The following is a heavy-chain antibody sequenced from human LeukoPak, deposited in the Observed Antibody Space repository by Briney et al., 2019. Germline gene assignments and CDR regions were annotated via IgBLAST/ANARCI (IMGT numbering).Heavy chain of an antibody. V-gene: IGHV4-59*02. CDR1: GGSVSSYY. D-gene: IGHD6-19*01. CDR3: ARDIRYSSGWYDY. Sequence: SETLSLTCTVSGGSVSSYYWSWIRQPPGKGLEWIGYTFYSGSTIYNPSLKSRVTISVDTSKNQFSLKLSSVTAADTAVYYCARDIRYSSGWYDYWGQGTLVTVSS. CDR2: TFYSGST. J-gene: IGHJ4*02.